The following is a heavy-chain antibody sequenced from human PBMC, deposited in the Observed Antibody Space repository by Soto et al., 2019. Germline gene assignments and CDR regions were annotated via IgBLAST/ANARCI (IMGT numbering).Heavy chain of an antibody. CDR2: ISYDGSNK. Sequence: GGSLRLSCAVSGFTFSSYAMHWVRQAPGKGLEWVAVISYDGSNKYYADSVKGRFTISRDNSKNTLYLQMNSLRAEDTAVYYCARDFDTAMFSYYGMDVWGQGTTVTVSS. CDR3: ARDFDTAMFSYYGMDV. J-gene: IGHJ6*02. D-gene: IGHD5-18*01. CDR1: GFTFSSYA. V-gene: IGHV3-30-3*01.